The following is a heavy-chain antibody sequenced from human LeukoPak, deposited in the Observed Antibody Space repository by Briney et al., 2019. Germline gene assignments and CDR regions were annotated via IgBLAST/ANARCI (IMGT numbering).Heavy chain of an antibody. V-gene: IGHV3-30-3*01. D-gene: IGHD6-13*01. J-gene: IGHJ4*02. Sequence: GGSLRLSCAASGFTFSSYAMSWVRQAPGKGLEWVAVISYDGSNKYYADSVKGRFTISRDNSKNTLYLQMNSLRAEDTAVYYCARASRAAGLDYWGQGTLVTVSS. CDR2: ISYDGSNK. CDR1: GFTFSSYA. CDR3: ARASRAAGLDY.